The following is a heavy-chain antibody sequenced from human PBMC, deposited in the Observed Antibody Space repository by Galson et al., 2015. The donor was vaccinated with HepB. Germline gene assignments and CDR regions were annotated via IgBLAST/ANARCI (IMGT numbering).Heavy chain of an antibody. CDR3: ARGRGYYYGSSGSWAYYYFDS. Sequence: SVKVSCKASGDSFSSFAISWVRQAPGQGLEWMGGIIPIFGAANYAQKFQGRVTIAADESTSTAYMELSSLISEDTAVYYCARGRGYYYGSSGSWAYYYFDSWGQGTLVTVSS. CDR1: GDSFSSFA. CDR2: IIPIFGAA. V-gene: IGHV1-69*13. J-gene: IGHJ4*02. D-gene: IGHD3-22*01.